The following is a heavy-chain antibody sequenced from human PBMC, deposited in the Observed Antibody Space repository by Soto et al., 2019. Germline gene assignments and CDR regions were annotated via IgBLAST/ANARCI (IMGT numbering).Heavy chain of an antibody. Sequence: PGGSLRLSCAASGFTFSGYAMHWVRQAPGKGLEWVAVISYDGSNKYYADTVKGRFTISRDNSKNTLYLQMNILRAEDTALYYCVRDPRRGYSGYDAFDIWGQGTMVTVSS. V-gene: IGHV3-30*01. CDR1: GFTFSGYA. CDR2: ISYDGSNK. D-gene: IGHD5-12*01. J-gene: IGHJ3*02. CDR3: VRDPRRGYSGYDAFDI.